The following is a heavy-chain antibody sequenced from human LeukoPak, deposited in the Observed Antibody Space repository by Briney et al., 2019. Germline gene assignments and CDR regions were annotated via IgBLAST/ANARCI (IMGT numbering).Heavy chain of an antibody. V-gene: IGHV3-30*02. Sequence: GGSPRLSCAAPGFTFSSYGMHWVRQAPGKGLEWVAFIRYDGSDKYYADSVKGRFTISRDNSKNTLYLQMNSLRAEDTAVYYCAKDSGYSDYYMDVWGKGTTFIVSS. CDR3: AKDSGYSDYYMDV. D-gene: IGHD5-18*01. CDR2: IRYDGSDK. CDR1: GFTFSSYG. J-gene: IGHJ6*03.